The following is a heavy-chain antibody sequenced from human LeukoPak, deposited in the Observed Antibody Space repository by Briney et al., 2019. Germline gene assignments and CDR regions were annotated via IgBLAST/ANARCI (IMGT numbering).Heavy chain of an antibody. CDR1: GLTISSNF. Sequence: GGSLRLSCAASGLTISSNFMSWVRQAPGKGLEWVSAISGSGGSTYYADSVKGRFTISRDNSKNTLYLQMNSLRAEDTAVYYCAKHEDIVVVPADYWGQGTLVTVSS. CDR3: AKHEDIVVVPADY. D-gene: IGHD2-2*01. J-gene: IGHJ4*02. CDR2: ISGSGGST. V-gene: IGHV3-23*01.